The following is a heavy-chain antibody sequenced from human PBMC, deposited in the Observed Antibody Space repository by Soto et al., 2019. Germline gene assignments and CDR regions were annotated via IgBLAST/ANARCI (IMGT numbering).Heavy chain of an antibody. D-gene: IGHD3-3*01. J-gene: IGHJ3*02. CDR3: ARLHYDFWSGYYLVPAFDI. Sequence: GGSLRLSCKGSGYSFTSYWIGWVRQMPGKGLEWMGIIYPGDSDTTYSPSFQGHVTISADKSISTAYLQWSSLKASDTAMYYCARLHYDFWSGYYLVPAFDIWGQGTMVTVSS. CDR2: IYPGDSDT. CDR1: GYSFTSYW. V-gene: IGHV5-51*01.